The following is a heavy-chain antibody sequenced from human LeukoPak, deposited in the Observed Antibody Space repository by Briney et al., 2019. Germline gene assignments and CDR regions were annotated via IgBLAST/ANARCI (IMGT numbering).Heavy chain of an antibody. Sequence: QTGGSLRLSCAASGFTSSSYWMSWVRQAPGKGLEWVANIKQDGSEKYYVDSVKGRFTISRDNAKNSLYLQVNSLRAEDTAVYYCARDLEGPPRLVYFDYWGQGTLVTVSS. D-gene: IGHD6-19*01. V-gene: IGHV3-7*01. CDR2: IKQDGSEK. J-gene: IGHJ4*02. CDR1: GFTSSSYW. CDR3: ARDLEGPPRLVYFDY.